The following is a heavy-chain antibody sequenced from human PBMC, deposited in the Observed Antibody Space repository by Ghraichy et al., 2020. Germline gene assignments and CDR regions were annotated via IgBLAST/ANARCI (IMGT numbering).Heavy chain of an antibody. D-gene: IGHD1-14*01. V-gene: IGHV3-48*02. CDR1: GFTFSSYS. CDR2: ISSSSSTI. CDR3: ASGYPVITLYGMDV. J-gene: IGHJ6*02. Sequence: SCAASGFTFSSYSMNWVRQAPGKGLEWVSYISSSSSTIYYADSVKGRFTISRDNAKNSLYLQMNSLRDEDTAVYYCASGYPVITLYGMDVWGQGTTVTVSS.